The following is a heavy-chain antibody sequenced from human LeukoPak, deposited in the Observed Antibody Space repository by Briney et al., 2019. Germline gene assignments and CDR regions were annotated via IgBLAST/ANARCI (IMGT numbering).Heavy chain of an antibody. CDR2: INHSGST. CDR1: GGSFSGYY. CDR3: AALQDDY. V-gene: IGHV4-34*01. J-gene: IGHJ4*02. Sequence: PSETLSLTCAVYGGSFSGYYWSWIRQPPGKGLEWIGEINHSGSTIYNPSLKSRVTISVDTSKNQFSLKLSSVTAADTAVYYCAALQDDYWGQGTLVTVSS.